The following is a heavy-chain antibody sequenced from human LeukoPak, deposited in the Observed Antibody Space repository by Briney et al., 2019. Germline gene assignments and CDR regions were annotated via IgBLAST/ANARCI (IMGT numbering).Heavy chain of an antibody. CDR1: GDSISSSSSY. CDR2: IYYSGST. Sequence: PSETLSLTCSVSGDSISSSSSYWGWIRQPPGKGLEWIGSIYYSGSTYYNTSLKSRVTISVDTSKNQFSLKLSSVTAADTAMYYCAREDQYGDYQYYFDYWGQGTLVTVSS. CDR3: AREDQYGDYQYYFDY. D-gene: IGHD4-17*01. V-gene: IGHV4-39*07. J-gene: IGHJ4*02.